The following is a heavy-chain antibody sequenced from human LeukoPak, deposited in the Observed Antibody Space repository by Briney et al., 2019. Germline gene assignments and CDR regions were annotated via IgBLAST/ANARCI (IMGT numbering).Heavy chain of an antibody. D-gene: IGHD2-2*01. CDR2: IYWNDDK. V-gene: IGHV2-5*01. J-gene: IGHJ4*02. CDR1: GFSPSTSGVG. Sequence: SGPTLVNPTQTLTLTCTFSGFSPSTSGVGVGWIRQPPGKALEWLALIYWNDDKRYSPSLKSRLTITKDTSKNQVVLTMTNMDPVDTATYYCAHAYCSSTSCYPDYWGQGTLVTVSS. CDR3: AHAYCSSTSCYPDY.